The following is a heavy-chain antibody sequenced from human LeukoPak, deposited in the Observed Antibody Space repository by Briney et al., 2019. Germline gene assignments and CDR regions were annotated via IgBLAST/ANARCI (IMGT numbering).Heavy chain of an antibody. CDR3: AREQRGYSYVDY. CDR2: INSDGSST. V-gene: IGHV3-74*01. Sequence: PGGSLRLSCAASGFTFSSYWMHWGRQAPGKGLVWVSRINSDGSSTSYADSVKGRFTISRDNAKNTLYLQKISLRAEDTAVYSCAREQRGYSYVDYWGQGTLVTVSS. CDR1: GFTFSSYW. J-gene: IGHJ4*02. D-gene: IGHD5-18*01.